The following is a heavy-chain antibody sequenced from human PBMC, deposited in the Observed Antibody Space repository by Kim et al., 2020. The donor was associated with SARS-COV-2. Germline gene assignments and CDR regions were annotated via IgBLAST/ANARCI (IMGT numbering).Heavy chain of an antibody. Sequence: YAGAVKGRFTSSRDNSKNTLYLQMNSLRAEDTAVYYCAREGVLTGFFDYWGQGTLVTVSS. V-gene: IGHV3-53*01. CDR3: AREGVLTGFFDY. D-gene: IGHD7-27*01. J-gene: IGHJ4*02.